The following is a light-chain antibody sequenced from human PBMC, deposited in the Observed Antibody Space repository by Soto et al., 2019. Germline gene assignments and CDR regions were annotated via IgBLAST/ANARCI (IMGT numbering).Light chain of an antibody. Sequence: DIQMTASPSSLSASVEHRVTITCRASQSISSYLNWYQQKPGKAPKLLIYAASSLQSGVPSRFSGSGSGTDFTLTISSLQPEDFATYYCQQSYSTPPAFGQGTRLEIK. CDR1: QSISSY. CDR2: AAS. CDR3: QQSYSTPPA. J-gene: IGKJ5*01. V-gene: IGKV1-39*01.